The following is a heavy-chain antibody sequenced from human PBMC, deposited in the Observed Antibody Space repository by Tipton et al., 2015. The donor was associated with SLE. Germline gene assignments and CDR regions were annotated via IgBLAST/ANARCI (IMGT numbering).Heavy chain of an antibody. CDR3: ARSHSSGRDYYYYMDV. CDR2: ISTSGTT. CDR1: GDSITSGDYH. V-gene: IGHV4-61*09. Sequence: TLSLTCIVSGDSITSGDYHWSWIRQPAGKGLEWIGQISTSGTTNYNPSLKSRVTISLDTSRNHFSLRLSSVTAADTAVYYCARSHSSGRDYYYYMDVWGNGTTVTVSS. J-gene: IGHJ6*03. D-gene: IGHD6-19*01.